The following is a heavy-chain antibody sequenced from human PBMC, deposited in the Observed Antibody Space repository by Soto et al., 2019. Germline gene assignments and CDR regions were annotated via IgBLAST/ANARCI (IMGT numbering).Heavy chain of an antibody. J-gene: IGHJ4*02. CDR1: GGSISSYY. D-gene: IGHD5-18*01. Sequence: SETLSLTCTVSGGSISSYYWSWIRHPPGKGLEWIGYIYYSGSTNYNPSLKSRVTISVDTSKNQFSLKLSSVTAADTAVYYCAREVYRYGYVRIDYWGQGTLVTVS. V-gene: IGHV4-59*01. CDR3: AREVYRYGYVRIDY. CDR2: IYYSGST.